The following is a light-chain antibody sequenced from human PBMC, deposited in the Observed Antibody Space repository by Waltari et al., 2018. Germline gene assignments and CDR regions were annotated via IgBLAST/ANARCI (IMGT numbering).Light chain of an antibody. V-gene: IGLV2-23*02. CDR3: CSYAGSSTFWV. J-gene: IGLJ3*02. CDR2: EVS. CDR1: SSDVESYNL. Sequence: QSALTQPASVSGSPGQSITISCTGTSSDVESYNLVPWYQQHPGKGPKRMIYEVSKRPSVVSNRFSASKSGNTASLTISGLQAEDEADYYCCSYAGSSTFWVFGGGTKLTVL.